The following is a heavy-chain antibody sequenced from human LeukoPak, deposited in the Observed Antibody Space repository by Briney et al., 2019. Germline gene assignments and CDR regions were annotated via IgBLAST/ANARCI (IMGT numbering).Heavy chain of an antibody. J-gene: IGHJ4*02. CDR3: ATSNAAKIAPFDR. Sequence: SETLSLTCTVSGVSMSAYQWSWVRQSPEKGREWIGCTNTKGETSYSPSLKSRVTTSLDTSKSQFSLRLTSVTAADTAVYYCATSNAAKIAPFDRWGQGAPVTASS. D-gene: IGHD2-15*01. CDR1: GVSMSAYQ. V-gene: IGHV4-4*09. CDR2: TNTKGET.